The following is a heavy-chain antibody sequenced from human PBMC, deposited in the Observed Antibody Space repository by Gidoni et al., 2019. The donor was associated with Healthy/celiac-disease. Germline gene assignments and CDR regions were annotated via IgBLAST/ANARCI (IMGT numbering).Heavy chain of an antibody. D-gene: IGHD3-16*01. J-gene: IGHJ6*02. Sequence: EVQLLESGGGLVQPGGSLRLSCAASGFTFSSYAMSWVRQAPGKGLEWVSAISGSGGSTYYADSVKGRFTISRDNSKNTLYLQMNSLRAEDTAVYYCAKRMGEPNPYYYYGMDVWGQGTTVTVSS. CDR2: ISGSGGST. CDR1: GFTFSSYA. V-gene: IGHV3-23*01. CDR3: AKRMGEPNPYYYYGMDV.